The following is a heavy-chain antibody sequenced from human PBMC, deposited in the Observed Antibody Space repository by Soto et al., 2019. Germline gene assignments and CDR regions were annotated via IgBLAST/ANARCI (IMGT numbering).Heavy chain of an antibody. V-gene: IGHV4-39*01. Sequence: QLQLQESGPGLVKPSETLALTCTVSGGCISSSNYHWGWIRQPPGKGLEWIGSIYYSGSTYYNPSLKSRVTISVDTSKNQFSLKLNSVTAADTAVYYCASQRLRYFDYWGQVALVTVSS. CDR2: IYYSGST. D-gene: IGHD3-16*01. J-gene: IGHJ4*02. CDR3: ASQRLRYFDY. CDR1: GGCISSSNYH.